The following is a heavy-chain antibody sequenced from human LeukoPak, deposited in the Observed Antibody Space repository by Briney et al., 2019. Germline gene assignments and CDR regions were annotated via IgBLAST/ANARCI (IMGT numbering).Heavy chain of an antibody. CDR1: SGFITSHSYY. J-gene: IGHJ6*02. D-gene: IGHD7-27*01. CDR3: ARAVTGGYYYYGMDV. CDR2: IYYSGST. Sequence: PSETLSLTCNVSSGFITSHSYYWSWIRQPPGKGLEWLGYIYYSGSTNYNPSLKSRVTISVDTSKNQFSLKLSSVTAADTAVYYCARAVTGGYYYYGMDVWGQGTTVTVSS. V-gene: IGHV4-61*01.